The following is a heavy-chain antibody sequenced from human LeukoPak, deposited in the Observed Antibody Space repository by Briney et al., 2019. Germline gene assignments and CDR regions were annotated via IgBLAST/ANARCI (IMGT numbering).Heavy chain of an antibody. CDR3: ARVWWLDYYFDY. D-gene: IGHD6-19*01. CDR1: GYTFTGYY. Sequence: ASVKVSCKASGYTFTGYYMHWVRQAPGQGLEWMGWINPNSGGTNYAQKFQGRVTMTRDTSISAGYMEVSRLRSDDTAVYYCARVWWLDYYFDYWGQGTLVTVSS. J-gene: IGHJ4*02. CDR2: INPNSGGT. V-gene: IGHV1-2*02.